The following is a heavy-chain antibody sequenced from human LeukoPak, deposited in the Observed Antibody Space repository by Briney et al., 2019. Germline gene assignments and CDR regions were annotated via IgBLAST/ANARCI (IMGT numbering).Heavy chain of an antibody. CDR1: GYTFTSYG. J-gene: IGHJ4*02. CDR2: ISAYNGNT. D-gene: IGHD3-3*01. CDR3: ARVGDVWSGKFDY. V-gene: IGHV1-18*01. Sequence: GASVKVSCKASGYTFTSYGISWVRQAPGQGLEWMGWISAYNGNTNYAQKLQGRVTMTTDTSTSTDCMELRSLRSDDTAVYYCARVGDVWSGKFDYWGQGTLVTVSS.